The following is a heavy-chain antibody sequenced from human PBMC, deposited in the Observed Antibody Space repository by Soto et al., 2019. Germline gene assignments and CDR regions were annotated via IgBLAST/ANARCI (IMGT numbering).Heavy chain of an antibody. CDR1: GGSISSYY. V-gene: IGHV4-59*01. Sequence: SETLSLTWTVSGGSISSYYWSWIRQPPGKGLEWIGYIYYSGSTNYNPSLKSRVTISVDTSKNQFSLKLSSVTAADTAVYYCAGAGVWFGESHFDYWGQGTLVTVSS. D-gene: IGHD3-10*01. J-gene: IGHJ4*02. CDR2: IYYSGST. CDR3: AGAGVWFGESHFDY.